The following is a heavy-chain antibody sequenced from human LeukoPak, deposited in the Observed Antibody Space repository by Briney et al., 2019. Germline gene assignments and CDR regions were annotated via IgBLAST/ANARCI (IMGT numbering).Heavy chain of an antibody. CDR1: GGSFSGYY. J-gene: IGHJ3*02. Sequence: SETLSLTCAVYGGSFSGYYCSWIRQPPGKGLEWIGEINHSGSTNYNPSLKSRLTISVDTSKNQFSLKLSSVTAADTAVYYCARGGVLRYFDWLPGADAFDIWGQGTMVTVSS. CDR2: INHSGST. D-gene: IGHD3-9*01. CDR3: ARGGVLRYFDWLPGADAFDI. V-gene: IGHV4-34*01.